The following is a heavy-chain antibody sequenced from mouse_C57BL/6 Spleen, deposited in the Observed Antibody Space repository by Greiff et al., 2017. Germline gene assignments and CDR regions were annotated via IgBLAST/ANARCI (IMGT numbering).Heavy chain of an antibody. CDR2: IYPGDGDT. D-gene: IGHD1-1*01. CDR1: GYAFSSSW. J-gene: IGHJ2*01. V-gene: IGHV1-82*01. CDR3: ARSGGSSYVHFDY. Sequence: QVQLQQSGPELVKPGASVKISCKASGYAFSSSWMNWVKQRPGKGLERIGRIYPGDGDTHYNGKFKGQATLTADKSSSTAYMQLSSLTSEDSAVYFCARSGGSSYVHFDYWGQGTTLTVSS.